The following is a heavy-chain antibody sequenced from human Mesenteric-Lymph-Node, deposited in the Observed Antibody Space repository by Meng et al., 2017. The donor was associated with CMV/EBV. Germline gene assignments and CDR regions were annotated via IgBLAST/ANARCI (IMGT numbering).Heavy chain of an antibody. J-gene: IGHJ6*02. CDR1: RFTFSSYS. Sequence: GEPLTISCRASRFTFSSYSMNWVRQAPGKGLEWVSSISSDSSYIYYADSVRGRFTISRDNAKNSLSLQMNSLGAEDTAVYYCARDVGDYNYYYFYSMDVWGQGTTVTVSS. V-gene: IGHV3-21*01. CDR2: ISSDSSYI. D-gene: IGHD4-17*01. CDR3: ARDVGDYNYYYFYSMDV.